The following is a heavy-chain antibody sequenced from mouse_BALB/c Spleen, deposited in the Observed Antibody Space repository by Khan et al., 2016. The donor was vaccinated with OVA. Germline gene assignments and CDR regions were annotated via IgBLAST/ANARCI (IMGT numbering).Heavy chain of an antibody. CDR1: GYAFTDFL. V-gene: IGHV1-54*01. D-gene: IGHD1-1*02. Sequence: QVQLQQSGAELVRPGTSVQVSCKASGYAFTDFLIEWLQQRPGQGLEWIGLINPGSGDTNYNEKFKGKATLTTNKSSSTAYMQLSSLTSDDSAVYFCARGGYGSWAYWGQGTLVTVSA. J-gene: IGHJ3*01. CDR2: INPGSGDT. CDR3: ARGGYGSWAY.